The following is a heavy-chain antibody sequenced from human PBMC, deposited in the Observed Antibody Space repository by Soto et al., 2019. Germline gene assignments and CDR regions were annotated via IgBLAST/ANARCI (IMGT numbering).Heavy chain of an antibody. V-gene: IGHV4-34*02. D-gene: IGHD3-10*01. J-gene: IGHJ6*02. Sequence: QVQLQQWGAELLRPSETLSLTCAFYGGSFDDFYWSWVRQSPGKGLEWVGQISHDGGTNYSPSLASRVSISVDTSKNQFYLHLRSVTAADTGLYYCARCQLVWYGDLTPYHRDMDVWGQGTTVTVSS. CDR3: ARCQLVWYGDLTPYHRDMDV. CDR2: ISHDGGT. CDR1: GGSFDDFY.